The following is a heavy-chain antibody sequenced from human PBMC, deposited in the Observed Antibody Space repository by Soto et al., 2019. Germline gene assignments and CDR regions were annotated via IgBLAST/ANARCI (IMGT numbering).Heavy chain of an antibody. Sequence: GGSLRLSCAASGFTFSNAWMSWVRQAPGKGLEWVGRIKSKTDGGTTDYAAPVKGRFTISRDDSKNTLYLQMNSLKTEDTAVYYCTRTHSSGSSYLPGYWGQGTLVTVSS. CDR3: TRTHSSGSSYLPGY. CDR1: GFTFSNAW. CDR2: IKSKTDGGTT. J-gene: IGHJ4*02. V-gene: IGHV3-15*01. D-gene: IGHD1-26*01.